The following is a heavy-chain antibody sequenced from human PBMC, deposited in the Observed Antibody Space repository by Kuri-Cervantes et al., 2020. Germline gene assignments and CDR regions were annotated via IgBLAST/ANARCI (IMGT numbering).Heavy chain of an antibody. CDR1: GFTFDDYA. Sequence: GESLKISCAASGFTFDDYAMHWVRQAPGKGLVWVSRISSDGRSTSYADSVKGRFSISRDNAKKTVYLQMNSLRADDTAVYYCARGDYAPGYYYYYMDVWGKGTTVTVSS. V-gene: IGHV3-74*01. D-gene: IGHD3-16*01. CDR3: ARGDYAPGYYYYYMDV. J-gene: IGHJ6*03. CDR2: ISSDGRST.